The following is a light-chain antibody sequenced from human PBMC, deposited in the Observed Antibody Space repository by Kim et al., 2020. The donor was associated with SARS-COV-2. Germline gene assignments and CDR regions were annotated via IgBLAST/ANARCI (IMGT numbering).Light chain of an antibody. CDR2: EDN. V-gene: IGLV6-57*02. CDR3: QSYDSSNQV. J-gene: IGLJ3*02. CDR1: SGSIARNY. Sequence: GKTVAIACTGSSGSIARNYVQWYQQRPGSAPPTVIYEDNQRPSGVPDRFSGSIDSSSNSASLTISGLKTEDEADYYCQSYDSSNQVFGGGTQLTVL.